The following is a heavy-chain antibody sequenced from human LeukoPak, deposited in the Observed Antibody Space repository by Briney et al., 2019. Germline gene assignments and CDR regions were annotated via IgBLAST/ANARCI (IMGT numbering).Heavy chain of an antibody. CDR1: GGSISSSSYY. CDR3: ARGSKYRPQWLVTTQHNWFDP. Sequence: ASETLSLTCTVSGGSISSSSYYWGWIRQPPGKGLEWIGSIYYSGSTYYNPSLKSRVTISVDTSKNQFSLKLSSVTAADTAVYYCARGSKYRPQWLVTTQHNWFDPWGQGTLVTVSS. D-gene: IGHD6-19*01. J-gene: IGHJ5*02. V-gene: IGHV4-39*01. CDR2: IYYSGST.